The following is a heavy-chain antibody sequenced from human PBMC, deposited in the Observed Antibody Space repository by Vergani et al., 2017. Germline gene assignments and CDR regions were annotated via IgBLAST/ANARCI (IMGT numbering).Heavy chain of an antibody. Sequence: EVQLVESGGGLVQPGGSLRLSCAASGFTVSSNYMSWVRQAPGKGLEWVSVIYSGGSTSYADSVKGRFTISRHNSKNTLYLQMNSLRAEDTAVYYCAREGYYYDSSGPPITWGQGTLVTVSS. CDR1: GFTVSSNY. CDR2: IYSGGST. D-gene: IGHD3-22*01. J-gene: IGHJ5*02. V-gene: IGHV3-53*04. CDR3: AREGYYYDSSGPPIT.